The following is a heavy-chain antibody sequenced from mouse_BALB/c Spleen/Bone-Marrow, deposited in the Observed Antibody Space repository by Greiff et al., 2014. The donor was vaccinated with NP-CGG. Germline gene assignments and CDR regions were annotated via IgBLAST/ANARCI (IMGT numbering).Heavy chain of an antibody. D-gene: IGHD2-3*01. CDR1: GFNIKDTY. J-gene: IGHJ3*01. CDR2: IDPANGNT. Sequence: EVQGVESGAELVKPGASVKLSCTTSGFNIKDTYIHWVKQRPEQGLEWIGRIDPANGNTKYDPEFRGKATITADTSSNTAYLHLSSLTSEDTAVYSCAHDAPFAYWGQGTLATVSA. V-gene: IGHV14-3*02. CDR3: AHDAPFAY.